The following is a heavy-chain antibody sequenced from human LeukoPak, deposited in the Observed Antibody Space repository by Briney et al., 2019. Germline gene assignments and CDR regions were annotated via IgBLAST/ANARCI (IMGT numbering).Heavy chain of an antibody. CDR2: IKQDGSEK. D-gene: IGHD3-9*01. V-gene: IGHV3-7*01. CDR1: GFTFSSYA. Sequence: PGGSLRLSCAASGFTFSSYAMSWVRQAPGKGLEWVANIKQDGSEKCYVDSVKGRFTISRDNSKNTLYLQMNSLRPEDTAVYYCARGGYYNILTGFRGRILGFDSWGQGTLVTVSS. CDR3: ARGGYYNILTGFRGRILGFDS. J-gene: IGHJ4*02.